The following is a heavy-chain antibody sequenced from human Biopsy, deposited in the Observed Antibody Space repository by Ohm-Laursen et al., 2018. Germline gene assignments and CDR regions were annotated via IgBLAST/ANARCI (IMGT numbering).Heavy chain of an antibody. CDR1: NVSFSSFY. CDR3: ASVVLGPTNDAFDL. Sequence: SETLSLTCAVYNVSFSSFYWSWIRQPPGKGLEWIGEISHTGSTNYNPPLKSRVTMSVDTSKKQLSLRLRSVTAADTAMYYCASVVLGPTNDAFDLWGQGTMVVVSS. D-gene: IGHD3-22*01. V-gene: IGHV4-34*01. CDR2: ISHTGST. J-gene: IGHJ3*01.